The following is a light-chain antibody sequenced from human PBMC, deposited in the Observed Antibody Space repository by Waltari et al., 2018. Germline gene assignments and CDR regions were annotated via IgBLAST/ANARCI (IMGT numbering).Light chain of an antibody. Sequence: QSALTQTASVSGSPGQSITIPCTGTSSDVGTDNLVSWYQQYPGKAPTVMIYDDNRRPSGVSDRFSGSKSGNTASLTISGVQTEDEADYYCCSYAGSYTWVFGGGTKLTVL. CDR3: CSYAGSYTWV. CDR1: SSDVGTDNL. J-gene: IGLJ3*02. CDR2: DDN. V-gene: IGLV2-23*01.